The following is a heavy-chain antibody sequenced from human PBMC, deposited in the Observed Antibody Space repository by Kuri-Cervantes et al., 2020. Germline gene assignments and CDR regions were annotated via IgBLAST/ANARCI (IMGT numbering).Heavy chain of an antibody. CDR2: ISSSGSTI. CDR1: GFTFSSYA. D-gene: IGHD5-18*01. J-gene: IGHJ3*02. Sequence: GESLKISCAASGFTFSSYAMHWVRQAPGKGLEWVSYISSSGSTIYYADSVKGRFTISRDNSKNTLYLQMNSLRAEDTAVYYCARDHSYLRAFDIWGQGTMVTVSS. CDR3: ARDHSYLRAFDI. V-gene: IGHV3-48*01.